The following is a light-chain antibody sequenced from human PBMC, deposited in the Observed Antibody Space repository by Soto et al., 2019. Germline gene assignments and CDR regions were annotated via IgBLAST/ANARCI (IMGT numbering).Light chain of an antibody. CDR3: CSYAGNYTYV. CDR2: DVN. CDR1: DSNIGFYNF. J-gene: IGLJ1*01. V-gene: IGLV2-11*01. Sequence: QSALTQPRSVSGSPGQSVTISCTGTDSNIGFYNFVSWYQQHPDKAPHLVIYDVNKRPSGVPDRFSGSKSGKTASLTISGLQADDEADYYCCSYAGNYTYVFGTGTKLTVL.